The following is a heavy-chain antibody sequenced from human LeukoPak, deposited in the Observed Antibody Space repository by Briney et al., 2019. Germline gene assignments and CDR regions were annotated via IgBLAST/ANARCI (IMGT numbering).Heavy chain of an antibody. CDR3: AREPGGWYERSFVY. CDR1: GFTFSSYA. Sequence: PGGSLRLSCAASGFTFSSYAMHWVRQAPGKGLEWVAVISYDGSNKYYADSVKGRFTISRDNSKNTLYLQMNSLRAEDTAVYYCAREPGGWYERSFVYWGQGTLVTVSS. V-gene: IGHV3-30-3*01. D-gene: IGHD6-19*01. J-gene: IGHJ4*02. CDR2: ISYDGSNK.